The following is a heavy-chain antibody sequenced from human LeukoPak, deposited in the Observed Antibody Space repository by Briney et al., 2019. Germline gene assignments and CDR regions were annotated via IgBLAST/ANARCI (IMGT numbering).Heavy chain of an antibody. D-gene: IGHD3-3*01. V-gene: IGHV3-48*01. CDR2: IGSSVSTR. CDR1: GFTFSSYN. J-gene: IGHJ4*02. Sequence: GGSLRLSCAVSGFTFSSYNMNWVRRAPGKGREWVSYIGSSVSTRYYADSVKGRFTISRDNGKHSLYLQMNSLRAEDTAVYYCAREGSDFWSGYSKGYFDYWGQGTLVTVSS. CDR3: AREGSDFWSGYSKGYFDY.